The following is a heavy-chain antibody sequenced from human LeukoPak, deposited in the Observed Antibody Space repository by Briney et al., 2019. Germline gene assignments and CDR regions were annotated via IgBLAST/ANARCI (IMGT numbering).Heavy chain of an antibody. V-gene: IGHV3-48*01. CDR1: GFTFSTYS. CDR2: ISSSSSTI. D-gene: IGHD1-26*01. CDR3: ARAGIVGADY. J-gene: IGHJ4*02. Sequence: GGSLRLSCAASGFTFSTYSMNWVRQAPGKGLEWVSYISSSSSTIYYADSVKGRFTISRDNAKNSLYLQMNSLRAEDTAVYYCARAGIVGADYWGQGTLVTVSS.